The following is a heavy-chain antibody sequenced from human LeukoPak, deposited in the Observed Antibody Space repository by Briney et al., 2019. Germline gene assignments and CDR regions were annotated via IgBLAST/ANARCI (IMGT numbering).Heavy chain of an antibody. CDR1: GYTFTGYY. D-gene: IGHD5/OR15-5a*01. CDR3: ARNMSTEGWFDS. Sequence: ASVKVSCKASGYTFTGYYMHWVRQAPGQGLEWMGWINPNSGGTNYAQKFQGRVTMTRDTSISTAYMELSRLRSDDTAVYYCARNMSTEGWFDSWGRGTLVTVSS. CDR2: INPNSGGT. J-gene: IGHJ5*01. V-gene: IGHV1-2*02.